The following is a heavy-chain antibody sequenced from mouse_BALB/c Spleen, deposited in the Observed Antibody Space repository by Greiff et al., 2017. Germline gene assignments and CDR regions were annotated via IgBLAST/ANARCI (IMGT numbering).Heavy chain of an antibody. CDR3: ARQRGYGNPAWFAY. J-gene: IGHJ3*01. CDR1: GFTFSSYT. CDR2: ISNGGGST. Sequence: EVKLVESGGGLVQPGGSLKLSCAASGFTFSSYTMSWVRQTPEKRLEWVAYISNGGGSTYYPDTVKGRFTISRDNAKNTLYLQMSSLKSEDTAMYYCARQRGYGNPAWFAYWGQGTLVTVSA. D-gene: IGHD2-10*02. V-gene: IGHV5-12-2*01.